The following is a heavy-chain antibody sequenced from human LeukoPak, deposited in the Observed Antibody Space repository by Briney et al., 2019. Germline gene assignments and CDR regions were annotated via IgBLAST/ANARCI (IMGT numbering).Heavy chain of an antibody. V-gene: IGHV4-38-2*02. Sequence: SETLSLTCTVSGYSISSGYYWGWIRQPPGKGLEWIGSIYHSGSTYYNPSLKSRVTISVDTSKNQFSLKLSSVTAADTAVYYCARTGRGAFDIWGQGTMVTVSS. J-gene: IGHJ3*02. D-gene: IGHD3-10*01. CDR2: IYHSGST. CDR1: GYSISSGYY. CDR3: ARTGRGAFDI.